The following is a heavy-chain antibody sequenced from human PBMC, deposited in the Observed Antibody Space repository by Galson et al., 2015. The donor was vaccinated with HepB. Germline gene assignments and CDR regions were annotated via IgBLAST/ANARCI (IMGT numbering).Heavy chain of an antibody. D-gene: IGHD1-26*01. CDR3: AREPIVGATQGGYYYGMDV. CDR1: GYTFTSYY. V-gene: IGHV1-46*04. J-gene: IGHJ6*02. Sequence: SVKVSCKASGYTFTSYYMHWVRQAPGQGLEWMGIINPSGGSTSYAQKLQGRVTMTRDTSTSTVYTELSSLRSEDTAVYYCAREPIVGATQGGYYYGMDVWGQGTTVTVSS. CDR2: INPSGGST.